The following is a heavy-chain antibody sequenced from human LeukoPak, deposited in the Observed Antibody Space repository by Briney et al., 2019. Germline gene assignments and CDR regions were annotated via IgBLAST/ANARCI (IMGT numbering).Heavy chain of an antibody. J-gene: IGHJ4*02. V-gene: IGHV4-39*07. CDR3: ARDRPGYYDFWSGYYGGYFDY. Sequence: SETLSLTCTVSGGSISSSSYYWGWIRQPPGKGLEWIGNIYYSGSTYYNPSLKSRVTISVDTSKNQFSLKLSSVTAADTAVYYCARDRPGYYDFWSGYYGGYFDYWGQGTLVTVSS. CDR2: IYYSGST. CDR1: GGSISSSSYY. D-gene: IGHD3-3*01.